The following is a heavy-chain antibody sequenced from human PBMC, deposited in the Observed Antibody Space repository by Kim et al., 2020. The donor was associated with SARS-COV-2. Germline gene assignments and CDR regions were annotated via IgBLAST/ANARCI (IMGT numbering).Heavy chain of an antibody. CDR1: GGSFSGYY. Sequence: SETLSLTCAVYGGSFSGYYWSWIRQPPGKGLEWIGEINHSGSTNYNPSLKSRVTISVDTSKNQFSLKLSSVTAADTAVYYCARLAVAGNYYYYYGMDVWGQGTTVTVSS. D-gene: IGHD6-19*01. V-gene: IGHV4-34*01. CDR2: INHSGST. J-gene: IGHJ6*02. CDR3: ARLAVAGNYYYYYGMDV.